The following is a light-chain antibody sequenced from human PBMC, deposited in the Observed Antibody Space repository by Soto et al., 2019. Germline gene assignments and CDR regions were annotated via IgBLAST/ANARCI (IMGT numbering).Light chain of an antibody. Sequence: EIVLTQSPATLSLSPGERATLSCRASQSVSSYLAWYQQKPGHAPRLLIYDASNRATGIPARFSSSGSGTDFTLTISSLEPEDFAVYYCQQRSNWLTFGPGTKVDIK. V-gene: IGKV3-11*01. J-gene: IGKJ3*01. CDR2: DAS. CDR1: QSVSSY. CDR3: QQRSNWLT.